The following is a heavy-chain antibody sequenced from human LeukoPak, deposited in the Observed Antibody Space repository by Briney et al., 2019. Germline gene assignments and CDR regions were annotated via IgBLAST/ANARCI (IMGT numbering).Heavy chain of an antibody. CDR1: GFTFSSYG. CDR2: ISYNGSNK. D-gene: IGHD2-15*01. J-gene: IGHJ3*02. Sequence: GGSLRLSCAASGFTFSSYGMHWVRQAPGKGLEWVAVISYNGSNKYYADSVKGRFTISRDNSKNTLYLQMNSLRAEDTAVYYCARVRATDGVVVVAATLGAFDIWGQGTMVTVSS. CDR3: ARVRATDGVVVVAATLGAFDI. V-gene: IGHV3-30*03.